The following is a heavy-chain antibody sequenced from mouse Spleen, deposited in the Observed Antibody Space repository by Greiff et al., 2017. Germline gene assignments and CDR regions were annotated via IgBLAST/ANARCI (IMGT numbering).Heavy chain of an antibody. Sequence: EVQLVESEGGLVQPGSSMKLSCTASGFTFSDYYMAWVRQVPEKGLEWVANINYDGSSTYYLDSLKSRFIISRDNAKNILYLQMSSLKSEDTATYYCARDPGGGYYSYWYFDFWGAGTTVTVSS. D-gene: IGHD2-3*01. J-gene: IGHJ1*01. CDR1: GFTFSDYY. CDR2: INYDGSST. CDR3: ARDPGGGYYSYWYFDF. V-gene: IGHV5-16*01.